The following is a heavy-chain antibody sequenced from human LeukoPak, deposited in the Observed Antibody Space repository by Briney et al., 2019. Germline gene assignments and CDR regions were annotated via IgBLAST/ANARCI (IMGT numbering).Heavy chain of an antibody. D-gene: IGHD3-16*01. CDR3: ARGSMGFWDFDY. V-gene: IGHV1-2*06. J-gene: IGHJ4*02. Sequence: ASVKVSCKASGYTFTGYYMHWARQAPGQGLEWMGRINPNSGGTNYAQRFQGRVTMTRDTSISTAYMELSRLRSDDTAVYYCARGSMGFWDFDYWGQGTLVTVSS. CDR1: GYTFTGYY. CDR2: INPNSGGT.